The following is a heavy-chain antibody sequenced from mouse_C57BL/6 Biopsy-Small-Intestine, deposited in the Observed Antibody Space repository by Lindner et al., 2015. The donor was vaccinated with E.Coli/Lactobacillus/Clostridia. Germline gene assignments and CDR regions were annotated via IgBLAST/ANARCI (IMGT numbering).Heavy chain of an antibody. J-gene: IGHJ4*01. CDR1: GFSFNTYA. Sequence: VQLQESGGRLVQPKGSLKLSCAASGFSFNTYAMNWVRQAPGKGLEWVARIRSKSNNYATYYADSVKDRFTISRDDSESMLYLQMNNLKTEDTAMYYCVSVYDYDYAMDYWGQGTSVTVSS. CDR2: IRSKSNNYAT. V-gene: IGHV10-1*01. D-gene: IGHD2-4*01. CDR3: VSVYDYDYAMDY.